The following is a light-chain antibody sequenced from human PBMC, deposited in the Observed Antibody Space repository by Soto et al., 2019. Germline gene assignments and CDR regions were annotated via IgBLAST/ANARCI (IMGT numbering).Light chain of an antibody. CDR1: QSISSW. V-gene: IGKV1-5*03. Sequence: DIQMTQSPSTLSASVGDRVTITCRASQSISSWLAWYQQKPGKAPKLLIYKASSLESGVPTRFSGSGSGTEFTLTISSLQPDDFATYYCQQYNSYPYTFGQGTRLEIK. CDR3: QQYNSYPYT. CDR2: KAS. J-gene: IGKJ5*01.